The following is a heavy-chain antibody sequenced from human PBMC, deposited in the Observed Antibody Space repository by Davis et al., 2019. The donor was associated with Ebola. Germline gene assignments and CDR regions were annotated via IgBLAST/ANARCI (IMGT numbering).Heavy chain of an antibody. Sequence: SETLSLTCAVYGGSFSGYYWSWIRQPPGKGLEWIGEINHSGSTNYTPSLKSRVTISVDTSKNQFSLKLSSVTAADTAVYYCARDPLTFGGVITHWYFDLWGRGTLVTVSS. J-gene: IGHJ2*01. CDR2: INHSGST. CDR1: GGSFSGYY. D-gene: IGHD3-16*02. CDR3: ARDPLTFGGVITHWYFDL. V-gene: IGHV4-34*01.